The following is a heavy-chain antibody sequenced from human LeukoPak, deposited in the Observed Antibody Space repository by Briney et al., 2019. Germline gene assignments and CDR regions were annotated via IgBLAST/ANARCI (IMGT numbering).Heavy chain of an antibody. CDR1: GYTFTGYY. J-gene: IGHJ1*01. V-gene: IGHV1-2*02. CDR3: ARYAGYYDSSGSPAEYSQH. D-gene: IGHD3-22*01. Sequence: ASVKVSCKASGYTFTGYYMHWVRQAPGQGLEWMGWINPNSGGTNYAQKFQGRVTMTRDTSISTAYMELSRLRSDDTAVYYCARYAGYYDSSGSPAEYSQHWGQGTLVTVSS. CDR2: INPNSGGT.